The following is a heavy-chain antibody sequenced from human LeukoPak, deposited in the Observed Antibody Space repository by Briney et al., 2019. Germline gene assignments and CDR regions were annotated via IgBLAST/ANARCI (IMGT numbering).Heavy chain of an antibody. Sequence: AGGSLRLSCAASGFTFSSYAMHWVRQAPGKGLEWVAVISYDGSNKYYADSVKGRFTISRDNSKDTLYLQMNSLRAEDTAVYYCARGPKGQLEPELQLYYFDYWGQGTLVTVSS. CDR1: GFTFSSYA. J-gene: IGHJ4*02. CDR3: ARGPKGQLEPELQLYYFDY. V-gene: IGHV3-30*04. D-gene: IGHD1-1*01. CDR2: ISYDGSNK.